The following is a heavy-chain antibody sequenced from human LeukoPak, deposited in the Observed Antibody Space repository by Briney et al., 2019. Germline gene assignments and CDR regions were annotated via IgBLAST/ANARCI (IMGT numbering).Heavy chain of an antibody. CDR1: GYIFTGYY. J-gene: IGHJ3*02. CDR2: INSNNGDT. Sequence: ASVKVSCKASGYIFTGYYLHWVRQAPGQGLEWVGGINSNNGDTHYAQNFQGRVTMTRDTSISTAYMELSRLGSDDTAVYYCARAAPNYYDSSGYYSSDAFDIWGQGTMVTVSS. D-gene: IGHD3-22*01. V-gene: IGHV1-2*02. CDR3: ARAAPNYYDSSGYYSSDAFDI.